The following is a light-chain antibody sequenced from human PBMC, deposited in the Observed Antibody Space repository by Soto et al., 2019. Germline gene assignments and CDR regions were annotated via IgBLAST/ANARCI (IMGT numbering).Light chain of an antibody. CDR2: EVA. V-gene: IGLV2-14*01. CDR3: SSYTGSRPVYV. J-gene: IGLJ1*01. Sequence: QSVLTQPASVSGSPGQSITISCTGTSSDVGGYDYVSWYQQTPGKAPKLMIYEVANRPSGVSNRFSGSKSGDTASLTISGLQAEDEADYYYSSYTGSRPVYVFGTGTKLTVL. CDR1: SSDVGGYDY.